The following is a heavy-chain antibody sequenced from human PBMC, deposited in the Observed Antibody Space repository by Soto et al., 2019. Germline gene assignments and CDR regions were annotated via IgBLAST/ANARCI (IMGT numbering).Heavy chain of an antibody. CDR1: GGSFSGYY. CDR3: TRPKNELRFYSYNGIDV. CDR2: INHRGST. D-gene: IGHD5-12*01. Sequence: SETLSLTCSVYGGSFSGYYCSWIRQPPGKGLERIGEINHRGSTNYNPSPKRRVTISVDTSKNQCSLKLSSVTAADTAVYYCTRPKNELRFYSYNGIDVWGQGTTVTVSS. J-gene: IGHJ6*02. V-gene: IGHV4-34*01.